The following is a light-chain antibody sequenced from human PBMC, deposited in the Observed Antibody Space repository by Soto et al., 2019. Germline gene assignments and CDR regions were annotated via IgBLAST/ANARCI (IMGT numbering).Light chain of an antibody. Sequence: EIVLTQSPGTLSLSPGERATLSCRASQSVSSRSLAWFQQKPGQAPRLLIYAASSRATGIPDRFSGSGFGTDFTLTISRLEPEDFEVYYCQQYGSSPWTFGQGTKVEIK. J-gene: IGKJ1*01. CDR3: QQYGSSPWT. V-gene: IGKV3-20*01. CDR2: AAS. CDR1: QSVSSRS.